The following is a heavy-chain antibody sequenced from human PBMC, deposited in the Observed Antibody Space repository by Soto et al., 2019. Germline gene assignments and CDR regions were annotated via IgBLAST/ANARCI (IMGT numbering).Heavy chain of an antibody. D-gene: IGHD2-15*01. CDR1: GYTFTRYG. CDR2: ISGDGSDT. J-gene: IGHJ4*02. CDR3: ATGGRYCSSTDCRTGFDF. Sequence: QVPLMQSGAEVAKPGASWKFSSKPTGYTFTRYGIPWLRQAPEQGLEWMGGISGDGSDTDHAQSLQARFTMATDPSATTAYMELKNVRSDDTAKYYCATGGRYCSSTDCRTGFDFWGQGTLVTVS. V-gene: IGHV1-18*01.